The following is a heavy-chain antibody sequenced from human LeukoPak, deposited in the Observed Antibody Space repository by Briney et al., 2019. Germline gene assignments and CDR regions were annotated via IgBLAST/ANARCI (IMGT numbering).Heavy chain of an antibody. D-gene: IGHD3-22*01. CDR2: IYSGGST. CDR3: AGGGDYYDSRGYYSIPHY. V-gene: IGHV3-53*01. CDR1: GFTVSSNY. J-gene: IGHJ4*02. Sequence: GGSLRLSCAASGFTVSSNYMSWVRQAPGKGLEWVSVIYSGGSTYYEDSVKGRFTISRDNSKNTLYLQMNSLRAEYTAVYYCAGGGDYYDSRGYYSIPHYWGQGTLVTVSS.